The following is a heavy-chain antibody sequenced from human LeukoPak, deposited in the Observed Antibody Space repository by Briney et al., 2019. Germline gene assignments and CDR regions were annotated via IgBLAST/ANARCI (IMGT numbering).Heavy chain of an antibody. V-gene: IGHV3-23*01. D-gene: IGHD3-22*01. CDR3: AKRGVVIRVILVGFHKEAYYFDS. CDR2: ISDSGGRT. Sequence: GGSLRLSCAVSGITLSNYGLSWVRQAPGKGLEWVAGISDSGGRTSYADSVKGRFTISRDNPKNTLNLQLNSLRAEDTAVYFCAKRGVVIRVILVGFHKEAYYFDSWGQGALVTVSS. CDR1: GITLSNYG. J-gene: IGHJ4*02.